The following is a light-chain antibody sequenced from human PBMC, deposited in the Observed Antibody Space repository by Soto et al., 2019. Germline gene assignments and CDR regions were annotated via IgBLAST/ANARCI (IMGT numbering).Light chain of an antibody. CDR2: GAS. Sequence: EIVLTQSPGTLSLATVERATLSCRASQSVGRSYLAWYQQKPGQDPRLLIYGASNRATGITYRFSGSGSGTHVTLIIRRLEPEDFAVYYCQQYGSSPLTFGGGTKLETK. J-gene: IGKJ4*01. V-gene: IGKV3-20*01. CDR1: QSVGRSY. CDR3: QQYGSSPLT.